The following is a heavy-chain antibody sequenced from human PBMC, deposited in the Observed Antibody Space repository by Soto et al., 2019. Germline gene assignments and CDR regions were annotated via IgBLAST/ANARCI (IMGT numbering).Heavy chain of an antibody. CDR2: IYPGDFDT. CDR1: GYSFSTYW. J-gene: IGHJ3*02. V-gene: IGHV5-51*02. CDR3: ARRIECASTDCSASRWHNALDI. Sequence: GESLKISCEGSGYSFSTYWAAWVRLTPGKGLGWLGSIYPGDFDTRYSPSFKGQVTISADRNSNTAYLQWASLRASDTATYFCARRIECASTDCSASRWHNALDIWGQGTTVTVSS. D-gene: IGHD2-21*02.